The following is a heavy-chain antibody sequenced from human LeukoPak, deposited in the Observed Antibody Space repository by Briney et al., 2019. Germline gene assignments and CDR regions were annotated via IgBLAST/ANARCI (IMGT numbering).Heavy chain of an antibody. V-gene: IGHV3-66*02. CDR2: IYGDGTT. Sequence: GGSLRLSCAASGFTVSNDYMAWVRQAPGRGLEWVSLIYGDGTTFYTDSVKGRFTISRDNFKNSLYLQMSSLRPEDTALYYCARDRAGAQSWVALDPWGQGTLVTVSS. J-gene: IGHJ5*02. CDR3: ARDRAGAQSWVALDP. D-gene: IGHD3-10*01. CDR1: GFTVSNDY.